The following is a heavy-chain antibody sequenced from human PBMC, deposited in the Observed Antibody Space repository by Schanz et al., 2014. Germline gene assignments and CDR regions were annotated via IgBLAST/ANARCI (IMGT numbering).Heavy chain of an antibody. Sequence: VQLVESGGGVVQPGGSLRLSCVASGFTFISYDIHWVRQAPGKGLEWVAVIRYDGRNKNFVESVKGRFTISRDNSNNTVYLQMNTLRAEDTAVYYCAREDCSATSCYFRYWGQGTLVTVSS. J-gene: IGHJ4*02. CDR2: IRYDGRNK. CDR3: AREDCSATSCYFRY. V-gene: IGHV3-33*01. CDR1: GFTFISYD. D-gene: IGHD2-21*01.